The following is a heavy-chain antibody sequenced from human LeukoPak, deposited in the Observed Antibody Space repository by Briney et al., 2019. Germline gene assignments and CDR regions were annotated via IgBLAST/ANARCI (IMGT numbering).Heavy chain of an antibody. Sequence: PSETLSLTCAVSGYSISSGYYWGWIRQPPGKGLEWIGSIYHSGSTYYNPSLKSRVTISVDTSKNQFSLKLSSVTAADTAVYYCARHREWFTSSFDYWRQGTLVTVSS. CDR1: GYSISSGYY. J-gene: IGHJ4*02. V-gene: IGHV4-38-2*01. D-gene: IGHD3-3*01. CDR2: IYHSGST. CDR3: ARHREWFTSSFDY.